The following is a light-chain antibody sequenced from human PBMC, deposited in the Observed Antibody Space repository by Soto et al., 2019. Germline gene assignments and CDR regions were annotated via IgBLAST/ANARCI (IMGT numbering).Light chain of an antibody. CDR2: DVS. CDR3: SSYTNTRTLV. J-gene: IGLJ3*02. CDR1: SSDVGAYNL. Sequence: QSVLTHPASVSGSTGQSITISCTGTSSDVGAYNLVSWYQQHPGRAPKLFIFDVSNRPSGVSNRFSGSKSGNTASLTISGLQAEDEAFYYCSSYTNTRTLVFGGGTKLTVL. V-gene: IGLV2-14*02.